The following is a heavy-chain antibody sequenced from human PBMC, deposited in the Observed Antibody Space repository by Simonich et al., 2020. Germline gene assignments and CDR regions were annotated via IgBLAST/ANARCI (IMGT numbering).Heavy chain of an antibody. CDR1: GYTFTSYA. Sequence: QVQLVQSGSELQKPGASVKVSCKASGYTFTSYAMHWVRQDPGQGLVWMGWINTNTRNPTYAQGLTGRFGFSLDTSDSTAYLQISCLKAEDTAVYYCARGVATIDYWGQGTLVTVSS. D-gene: IGHD5-12*01. V-gene: IGHV7-4-1*02. CDR3: ARGVATIDY. J-gene: IGHJ4*02. CDR2: INTNTRNP.